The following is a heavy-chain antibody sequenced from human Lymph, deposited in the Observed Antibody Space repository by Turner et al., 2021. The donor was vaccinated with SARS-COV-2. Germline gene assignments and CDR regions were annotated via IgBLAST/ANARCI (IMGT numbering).Heavy chain of an antibody. CDR1: GFTFSSYS. CDR3: ARGPPDFPYYFDY. J-gene: IGHJ4*02. D-gene: IGHD2-21*02. CDR2: ITFTSSYI. Sequence: ELQLAESGGGLVKPGGSLRRSCSASGFTFSSYSMNWVRPAPGKGGEWVSSITFTSSYIYYADSVKGRFTISRDNAKNSLYLQMNSLRAEDTAVYYCARGPPDFPYYFDYWGQGTLVTVSS. V-gene: IGHV3-21*01.